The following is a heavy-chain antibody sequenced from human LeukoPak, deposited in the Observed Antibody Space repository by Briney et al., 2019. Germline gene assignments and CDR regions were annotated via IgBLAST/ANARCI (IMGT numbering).Heavy chain of an antibody. D-gene: IGHD1-7*01. CDR3: ARGTRGRNWFDP. CDR2: INPSGGST. CDR1: GYTFTSYY. V-gene: IGHV1-46*01. J-gene: IGHJ5*02. Sequence: ASVKVSCKASGYTFTSYYMHWVRQAPGQWLEWMGIINPSGGSTSYAQKFQGRVTMTRDMSTSTVYMELSSLRSEDTAVYYCARGTRGRNWFDPWGQGTLVTVSS.